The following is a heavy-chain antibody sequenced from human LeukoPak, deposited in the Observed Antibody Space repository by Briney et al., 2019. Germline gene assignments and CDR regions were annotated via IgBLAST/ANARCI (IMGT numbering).Heavy chain of an antibody. J-gene: IGHJ4*02. Sequence: GGSLRLSCIASGFTLADHAMSLVRQAPGKGLEWVGFIRTKAYGETTEYAASVKGRFTILRDDSTNIAYLQMNGLKAEDTAAYYCGRHLLRSVGSTGLDFWGQGTLVTVAS. CDR3: GRHLLRSVGSTGLDF. D-gene: IGHD1-26*01. CDR1: GFTLADHA. V-gene: IGHV3-49*04. CDR2: IRTKAYGETT.